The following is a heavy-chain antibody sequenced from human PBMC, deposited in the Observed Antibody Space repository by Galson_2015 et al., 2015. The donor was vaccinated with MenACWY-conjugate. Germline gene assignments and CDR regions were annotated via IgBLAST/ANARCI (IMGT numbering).Heavy chain of an antibody. J-gene: IGHJ6*02. Sequence: SLRLSCAASGFTFSTYWMSWVRQAPGKGLEWVANIKQDRSEKYYVDSMKGRFTISRDNAKNSLYLQMDSLRAEDTAVYYCARLARLLEVPITMGGYFGMDVWGQGTTVSVSS. CDR2: IKQDRSEK. CDR1: GFTFSTYW. CDR3: ARLARLLEVPITMGGYFGMDV. D-gene: IGHD3-10*01. V-gene: IGHV3-7*03.